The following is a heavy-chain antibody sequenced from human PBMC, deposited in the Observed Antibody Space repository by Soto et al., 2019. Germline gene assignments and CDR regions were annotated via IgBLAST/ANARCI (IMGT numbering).Heavy chain of an antibody. D-gene: IGHD3-3*01. V-gene: IGHV4-59*01. CDR2: IYYSGST. CDR1: GGSISSYY. Sequence: PSETLSLTCTVSGGSISSYYWSWIRQPPGKGLEWIGYIYYSGSTNYNPSLKSRVTISVDTSKNQFSLKLSSVTAADTAVYYCARMYYDFWSGPEASYGMDVWGQGTTGTVSS. J-gene: IGHJ6*02. CDR3: ARMYYDFWSGPEASYGMDV.